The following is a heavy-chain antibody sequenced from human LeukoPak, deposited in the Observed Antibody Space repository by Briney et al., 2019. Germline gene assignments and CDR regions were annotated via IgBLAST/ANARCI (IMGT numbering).Heavy chain of an antibody. CDR2: IIPILGIA. Sequence: SVKVSCKASGGTFSSYAISWVRQAPGQGLEWMGRIIPILGIANYAQKFQGRVTITADKSMSTAYMELSSLRSEDTAVYYCARGVPAADYYYYYYMDVWGKGTTVTVSS. J-gene: IGHJ6*03. CDR1: GGTFSSYA. CDR3: ARGVPAADYYYYYYMDV. V-gene: IGHV1-69*04. D-gene: IGHD2-2*01.